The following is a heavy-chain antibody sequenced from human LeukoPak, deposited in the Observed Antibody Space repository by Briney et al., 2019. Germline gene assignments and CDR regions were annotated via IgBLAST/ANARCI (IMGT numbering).Heavy chain of an antibody. J-gene: IGHJ4*02. V-gene: IGHV4-4*08. CDR1: GDSISGYY. CDR2: VYTSGST. Sequence: PSETLSLTCTVSGDSISGYYWTWIRQPPGKGLEWIGYVYTSGSTNYNPSLKSRVTISVDTSKNQFSLKLISVTAADTAVYYCARHWGILCPDYWGQGTLVTVSS. CDR3: ARHWGILCPDY. D-gene: IGHD2-21*01.